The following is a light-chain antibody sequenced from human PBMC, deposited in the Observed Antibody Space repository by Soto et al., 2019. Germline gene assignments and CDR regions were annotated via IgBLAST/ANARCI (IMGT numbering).Light chain of an antibody. CDR1: QSIRSY. CDR2: AAS. CDR3: QQSYITPPGT. Sequence: DLQMTQSPSSLSASVGDRVTITCRASQSIRSYLNWYQQKPGKAPKLLIYAASGLQTGVPSRFSGSGSGTDFTLSISSLQREDFATYYCQQSYITPPGTFGQGTKVEIK. V-gene: IGKV1-39*01. J-gene: IGKJ1*01.